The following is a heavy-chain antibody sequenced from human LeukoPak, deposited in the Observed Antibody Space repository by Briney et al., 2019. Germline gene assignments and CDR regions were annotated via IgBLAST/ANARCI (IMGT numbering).Heavy chain of an antibody. V-gene: IGHV3-21*01. CDR2: IDSSSSYI. CDR3: AGDGRTAFDI. Sequence: PGGSLRLSCAASGFTFSSYGMHWVRQAPGKGLEWVSSIDSSSSYIYYADSVRGRFTISRDNAKNSLFLQMNSLRAEDTAVYYCAGDGRTAFDIWGQGTMVTVSS. J-gene: IGHJ3*02. CDR1: GFTFSSYG.